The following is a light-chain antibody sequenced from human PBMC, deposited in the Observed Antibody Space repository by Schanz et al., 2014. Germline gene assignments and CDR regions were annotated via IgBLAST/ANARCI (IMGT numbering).Light chain of an antibody. J-gene: IGKJ2*01. Sequence: IQLTQSPSSVSASVGDRVTITCRASQSISSWLAWYQQKPGKAPKLLIYDASSLERGVPSRIRGSGSGTEFTLTVTSLQPDDFATYYCQQYNTYSYTFGQGTKLEI. CDR1: QSISSW. V-gene: IGKV1-5*01. CDR2: DAS. CDR3: QQYNTYSYT.